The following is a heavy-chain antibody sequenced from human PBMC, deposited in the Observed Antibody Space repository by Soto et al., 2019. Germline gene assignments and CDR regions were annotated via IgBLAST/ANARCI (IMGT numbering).Heavy chain of an antibody. J-gene: IGHJ6*01. CDR1: GYTFTGYY. CDR3: ARARRLIDCYNWPYYGMAV. Sequence: ASVKGSWKASGYTFTGYYMHWVRQAPGQGLEWMGWINPNSGGTNYAQKFQGRVTMTRDTSISTAYMELSRLRSDDTAVYYCARARRLIDCYNWPYYGMAVRGQPTTVAVSS. CDR2: INPNSGGT. V-gene: IGHV1-2*02. D-gene: IGHD1-1*01.